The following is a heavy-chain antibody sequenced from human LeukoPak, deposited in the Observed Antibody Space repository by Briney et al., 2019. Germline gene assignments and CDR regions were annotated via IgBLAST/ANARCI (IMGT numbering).Heavy chain of an antibody. Sequence: SETLSLTCAVYGGSFSGYYWSWIRQPPGKGLEWIGEINHSGSTNYNPSLKSRVTISVDTSKNQFSLKLSSVTAADTAVYYCARGRPGGARARYPHYFDYWGQGTLVTVSS. CDR2: INHSGST. CDR1: GGSFSGYY. V-gene: IGHV4-34*01. J-gene: IGHJ4*02. CDR3: ARGRPGGARARYPHYFDY. D-gene: IGHD3-9*01.